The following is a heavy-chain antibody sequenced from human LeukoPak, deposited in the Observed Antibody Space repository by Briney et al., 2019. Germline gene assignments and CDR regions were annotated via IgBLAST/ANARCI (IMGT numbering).Heavy chain of an antibody. CDR2: INHSGST. Sequence: SETLSLTCAVYGGSFSGYYWSWIRQPPGKGLEWIGEINHSGSTYYNPSLKSRVTISVDTSKNQFSLKLSSVTAADTAMYYCARVDSGYDYVWGSYRQKFDYWGQGTLVTVSS. CDR1: GGSFSGYY. CDR3: ARVDSGYDYVWGSYRQKFDY. D-gene: IGHD3-16*02. V-gene: IGHV4-34*01. J-gene: IGHJ4*02.